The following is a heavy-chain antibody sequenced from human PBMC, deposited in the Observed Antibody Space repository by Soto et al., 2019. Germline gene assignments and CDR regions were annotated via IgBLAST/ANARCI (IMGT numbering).Heavy chain of an antibody. V-gene: IGHV4-39*01. CDR2: IHYSGST. D-gene: IGHD3-22*01. CDR3: AIHGYYYDRTNYHDY. J-gene: IGHJ4*02. CDR1: GASIISSDYY. Sequence: QLQLQESGPGLVKPSETLSLICTVSGASIISSDYYWGWIRQPPGKGLEWIGSIHYSGSTSYNPSLKSRVTISVDTSKSQFSLKLRSVTAADTAVYYCAIHGYYYDRTNYHDYWGQGTLVTVSS.